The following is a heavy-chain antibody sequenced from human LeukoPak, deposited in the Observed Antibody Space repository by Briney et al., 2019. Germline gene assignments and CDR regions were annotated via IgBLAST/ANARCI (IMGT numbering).Heavy chain of an antibody. V-gene: IGHV4-34*01. J-gene: IGHJ4*02. Sequence: SETLSLTCAVYGGSFSGYYWSWIRQPPGKGLEWIGEISHSGSTNYNPSLKSRVTISVDTSKNQFSLKLSSVTAADTAVYYCARGGNNCSGGSCYSVATDYWGQGTLVTVSS. D-gene: IGHD2-15*01. CDR3: ARGGNNCSGGSCYSVATDY. CDR2: ISHSGST. CDR1: GGSFSGYY.